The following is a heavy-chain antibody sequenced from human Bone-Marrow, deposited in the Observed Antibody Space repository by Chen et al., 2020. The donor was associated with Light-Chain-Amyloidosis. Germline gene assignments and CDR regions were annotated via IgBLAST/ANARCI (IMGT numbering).Heavy chain of an antibody. Sequence: QVPLVESGGGAVQAGRSLRRSCAGSGFTSSKVGRHWVRQAPGKGLEWVAVIWYDGSNKYYADSVKGRFTISRDNSKNTLYLQMNSLRAEDTAVYYCARDLIVVVPAAIDPHYYYYGMDVCGQGTTVTVSS. V-gene: IGHV3-33*08. CDR2: IWYDGSNK. CDR1: GFTSSKVG. CDR3: ARDLIVVVPAAIDPHYYYYGMDV. J-gene: IGHJ6*02. D-gene: IGHD2-2*01.